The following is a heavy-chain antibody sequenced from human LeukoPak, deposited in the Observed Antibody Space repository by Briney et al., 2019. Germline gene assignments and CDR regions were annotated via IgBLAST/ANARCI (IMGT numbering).Heavy chain of an antibody. J-gene: IGHJ4*02. CDR3: ARVVATVTPV. CDR1: GFTFSRYW. V-gene: IGHV3-7*04. D-gene: IGHD4-17*01. Sequence: GGSLRLSCAASGFTFSRYWMSWVRQAPGKGLEWVANIKQDGSEKYYVDSVKGRFTISRDNAKNSLYLQMNRLRAEDTAVYYCARVVATVTPVWGQGTLVTVSS. CDR2: IKQDGSEK.